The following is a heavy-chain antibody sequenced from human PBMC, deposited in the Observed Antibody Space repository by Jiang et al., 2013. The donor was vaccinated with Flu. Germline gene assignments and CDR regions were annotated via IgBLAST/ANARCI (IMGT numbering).Heavy chain of an antibody. V-gene: IGHV3-23*01. D-gene: IGHD3-3*02. Sequence: STYYADSVKGRFTISRDNSKNTLYLQMNSLRAEDTAVYYCAKSLAPTYYYYGMDVWGQGTTVTVSS. J-gene: IGHJ6*02. CDR2: ST. CDR3: AKSLAPTYYYYGMDV.